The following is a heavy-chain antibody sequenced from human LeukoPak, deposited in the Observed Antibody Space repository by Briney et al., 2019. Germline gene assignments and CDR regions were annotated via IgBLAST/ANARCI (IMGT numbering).Heavy chain of an antibody. J-gene: IGHJ6*03. Sequence: GGSLRLSCAASGFTFDDYAMHWVRQAPGKGLEWVSLISWDGGSTYYADSVKGRFTISRDNSKNSLYLQMNSLRAEDTALYYCAKDRVSAEREVAWTLYYYYYMDVWGKGTTVTVSS. V-gene: IGHV3-43D*03. CDR3: AKDRVSAEREVAWTLYYYYYMDV. CDR2: ISWDGGST. D-gene: IGHD5-12*01. CDR1: GFTFDDYA.